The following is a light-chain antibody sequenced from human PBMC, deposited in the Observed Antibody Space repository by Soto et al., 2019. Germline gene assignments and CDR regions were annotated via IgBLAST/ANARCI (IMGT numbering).Light chain of an antibody. J-gene: IGKJ2*01. V-gene: IGKV1-39*01. Sequence: DIQMTQSLSSLSASVGDTVTITCRASQSISNSLSWYQQKPGKAPKFLIYVASTLQRGVPSRFRGSGSRKEFTLTISSLQPEDVATYYCQQTFSPPYTFGPGTKLEIK. CDR3: QQTFSPPYT. CDR1: QSISNS. CDR2: VAS.